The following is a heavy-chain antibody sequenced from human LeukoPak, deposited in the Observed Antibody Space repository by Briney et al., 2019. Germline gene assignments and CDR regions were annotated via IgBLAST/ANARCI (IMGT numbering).Heavy chain of an antibody. V-gene: IGHV3-64*01. CDR1: GFTFSSYA. D-gene: IGHD3-22*01. J-gene: IGHJ4*02. Sequence: GGSLRLSCAASGFTFSSYAMHWVRQAPGKGLEYVSAISSNGGSTYYANSVKGRFTISRDNSKNTLYLQMGSLRAEDMAVYYCARGSYYDSSGYYLEPDYWGQGTLVTVSS. CDR2: ISSNGGST. CDR3: ARGSYYDSSGYYLEPDY.